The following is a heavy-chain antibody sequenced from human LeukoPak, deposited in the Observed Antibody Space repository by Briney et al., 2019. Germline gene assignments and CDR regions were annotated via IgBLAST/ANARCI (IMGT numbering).Heavy chain of an antibody. CDR3: AKGTDTRGRQDFDI. D-gene: IGHD2-15*01. V-gene: IGHV3-23*01. J-gene: IGHJ4*02. Sequence: GGSLRLSCEASGFTFTSYAMHWVRQAPGKGLEWVSSITSSGDGTFYTDSLGGRFTISRDNAKNAVFLQMKSLRGGDSALYYCAKGTDTRGRQDFDIWGQGTLVTVSS. CDR1: GFTFTSYA. CDR2: ITSSGDGT.